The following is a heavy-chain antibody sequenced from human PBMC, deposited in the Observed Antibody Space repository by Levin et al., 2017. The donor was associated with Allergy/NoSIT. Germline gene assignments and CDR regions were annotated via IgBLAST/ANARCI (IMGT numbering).Heavy chain of an antibody. CDR1: GGSISSYY. J-gene: IGHJ4*02. V-gene: IGHV4-59*08. Sequence: SQTLSLTCTVSGGSISSYYWSWIRQPPGKGLEWIGYIYSSGNTNYNPSLKSRVTMSVDTSKNQFSLKLTSVTAADTAVYYCARGGPSWDYFDYWGQGALVTVSS. CDR3: ARGGPSWDYFDY. D-gene: IGHD3-16*01. CDR2: IYSSGNT.